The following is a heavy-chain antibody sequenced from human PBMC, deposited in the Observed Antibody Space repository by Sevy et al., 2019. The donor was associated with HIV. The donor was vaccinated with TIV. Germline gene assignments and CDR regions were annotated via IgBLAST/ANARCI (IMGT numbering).Heavy chain of an antibody. CDR1: GFTFSTYS. J-gene: IGHJ4*02. D-gene: IGHD3-10*01. CDR3: ARDRGVRGVKFDY. CDR2: ISSGTNTI. V-gene: IGHV3-48*02. Sequence: GGSLRLSCAASGFTFSTYSMNWVRQAPGKGLEWVSYISSGTNTIYYADSVKGRFTISRDNAKNSLYLQMNSLSDEETAVYYCARDRGVRGVKFDYWGQGTLVTVSS.